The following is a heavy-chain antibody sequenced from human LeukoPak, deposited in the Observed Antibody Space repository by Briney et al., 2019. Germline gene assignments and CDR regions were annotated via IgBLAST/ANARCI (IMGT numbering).Heavy chain of an antibody. Sequence: HGGSLRLSCAASGFTFSTYWMSWVRQAPGKGMEWVANIIQDGSEKYYVDSVKGRFTISRDNAKNSVYLQMNSLRGEDTAVYYCARGHSYFGYWGQGTLVAVSS. CDR3: ARGHSYFGY. V-gene: IGHV3-7*04. J-gene: IGHJ4*02. CDR2: IIQDGSEK. CDR1: GFTFSTYW.